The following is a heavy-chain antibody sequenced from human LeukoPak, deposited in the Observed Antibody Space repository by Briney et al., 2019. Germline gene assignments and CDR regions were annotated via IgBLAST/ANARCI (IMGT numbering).Heavy chain of an antibody. V-gene: IGHV3-23*01. CDR3: AKDGGRGDHEKDYYMDV. J-gene: IGHJ6*03. CDR1: GFTFSSYA. CDR2: ISGSGGST. D-gene: IGHD3-16*01. Sequence: GGSLRLSCAASGFTFSSYAMSWVRQAPGKGLEWVSAISGSGGSTYYADSVKGRFTISRDNSKNTLYLQMNSLRAEDTAAYYCAKDGGRGDHEKDYYMDVWGKGTTVTVSS.